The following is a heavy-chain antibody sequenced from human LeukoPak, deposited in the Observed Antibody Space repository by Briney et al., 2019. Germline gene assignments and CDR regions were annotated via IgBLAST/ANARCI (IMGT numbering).Heavy chain of an antibody. D-gene: IGHD5-12*01. J-gene: IGHJ3*02. CDR1: GYTFNRYG. Sequence: ASVKVSCKASGYTFNRYGISWVRQAPGQGHEWMGWISAYNGNTKNAQNLQGRVTMTTDTSTTTAYMELRSLKSDDTAVYYCARVYRWLHPNDAFDIWGQGTMVTVSS. V-gene: IGHV1-18*01. CDR3: ARVYRWLHPNDAFDI. CDR2: ISAYNGNT.